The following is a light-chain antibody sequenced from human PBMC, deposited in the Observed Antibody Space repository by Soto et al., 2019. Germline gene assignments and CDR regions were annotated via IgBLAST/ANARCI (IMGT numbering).Light chain of an antibody. CDR3: HQYGSSPGT. J-gene: IGKJ1*01. Sequence: EMVLTQSPVTLSLSPGERATLSCRASQSVSSSYLAWYQQKPGQAPRLLIYGASIRATDLPDRFSGGGSGTDFTLTISRLEAEDFAVYYCHQYGSSPGTFGQGTKVDIK. CDR1: QSVSSSY. V-gene: IGKV3-20*01. CDR2: GAS.